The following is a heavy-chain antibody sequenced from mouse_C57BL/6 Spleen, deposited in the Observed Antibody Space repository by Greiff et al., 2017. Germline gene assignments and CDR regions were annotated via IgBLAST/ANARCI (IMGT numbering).Heavy chain of an antibody. V-gene: IGHV1-52*01. J-gene: IGHJ1*03. D-gene: IGHD1-1*01. CDR2: IDPSDSET. CDR3: ASITTVVAGARNWYFDV. CDR1: GYTFTSYW. Sequence: QVQLQQPGAELVRPGSSVKLSCKASGYTFTSYWMHWVKQRPIQGLEWIGNIDPSDSETHYNQKFKDKATLTVDKSSSTAYMQLSSLTSEDSAVYYCASITTVVAGARNWYFDVWGTGTTVTVSS.